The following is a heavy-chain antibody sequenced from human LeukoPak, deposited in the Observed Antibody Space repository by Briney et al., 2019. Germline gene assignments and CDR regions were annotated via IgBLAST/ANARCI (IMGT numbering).Heavy chain of an antibody. CDR1: GGPFSGYY. CDR2: INHSGST. CDR3: ARGRGRVVVITTSRRAFWFDP. V-gene: IGHV4-34*01. D-gene: IGHD3-22*01. Sequence: SETLSLTCALYGGPFSGYYWTWIRHPPEKGLEWIGEINHSGSTIRNPSLKRRVTLSLDTSKNQISLKLSSVTAADTAVYYCARGRGRVVVITTSRRAFWFDPWGQGTLVTVSS. J-gene: IGHJ5*02.